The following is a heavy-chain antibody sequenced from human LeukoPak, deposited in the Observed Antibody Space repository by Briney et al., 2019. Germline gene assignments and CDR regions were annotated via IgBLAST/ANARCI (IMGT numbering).Heavy chain of an antibody. Sequence: GGSLRLSCAASGFTFSSYEMNWVRQAPGKGLEWVSYISSSGSTIYYADSVKGRFTISRDNAKNSLYLQMNSLRADDTAVYYCASLVSTSCYLYAECNYWGQGTLVTVSS. CDR2: ISSSGSTI. CDR1: GFTFSSYE. D-gene: IGHD2-2*01. J-gene: IGHJ4*02. CDR3: ASLVSTSCYLYAECNY. V-gene: IGHV3-48*03.